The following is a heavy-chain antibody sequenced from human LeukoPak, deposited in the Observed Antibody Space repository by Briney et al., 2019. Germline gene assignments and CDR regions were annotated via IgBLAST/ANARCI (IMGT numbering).Heavy chain of an antibody. Sequence: SETLSLTCTVSGDSISSGGYHWSWIRQHPEMGLEWIGYIHHSGSAYYNPSLKSRVTISVDTSKNQFSLKLSSVTAADTATYYCARAGGGRFDPWGQGNLVIVSS. CDR2: IHHSGSA. D-gene: IGHD3-10*01. CDR3: ARAGGGRFDP. CDR1: GDSISSGGYH. J-gene: IGHJ5*02. V-gene: IGHV4-31*03.